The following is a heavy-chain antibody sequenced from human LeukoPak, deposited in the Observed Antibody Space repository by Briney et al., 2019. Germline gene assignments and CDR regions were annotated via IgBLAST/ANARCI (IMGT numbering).Heavy chain of an antibody. Sequence: KPGGSLRLSCAASGFTFSDYYMSWIRQAPGKGLEWVSYISGSGSTIYYADSVKGRFTISRDNSKNTLYLQMNSLRAEDTAVYYCAKPDEKWTPQGAFDYWGQGTLVTVSS. CDR1: GFTFSDYY. CDR3: AKPDEKWTPQGAFDY. CDR2: ISGSGSTI. D-gene: IGHD1-14*01. J-gene: IGHJ4*02. V-gene: IGHV3-11*01.